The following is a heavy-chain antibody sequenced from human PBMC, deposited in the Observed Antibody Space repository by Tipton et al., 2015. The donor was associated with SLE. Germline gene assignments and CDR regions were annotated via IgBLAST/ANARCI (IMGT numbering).Heavy chain of an antibody. Sequence: LRLFCAVYGGSFSGYYWSWIRQPPGKGLEWIGEINHSGSTNYNPSLKSRVTISVDTSKNQFSLKLSSVTAADTAVYYCASLRTEYYYGSRADYWGQGTLVTVSS. V-gene: IGHV4-34*01. CDR3: ASLRTEYYYGSRADY. CDR1: GGSFSGYY. J-gene: IGHJ4*02. CDR2: INHSGST. D-gene: IGHD3-10*01.